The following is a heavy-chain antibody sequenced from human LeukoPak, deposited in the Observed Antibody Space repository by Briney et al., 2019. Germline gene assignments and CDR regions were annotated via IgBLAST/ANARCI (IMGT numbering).Heavy chain of an antibody. V-gene: IGHV3-21*06. CDR3: SRELTWSDT. J-gene: IGHJ5*02. CDR2: ISRTSSHI. D-gene: IGHD2-8*01. CDR1: GFIFSDYA. Sequence: GEPLRLSCEVPGFIFSDYAMSWVRQAPGKGLGWVSSISRTSSHIYYADSMKGRFTVTRDNAKNSVYLQINSLRSEDKPVYYCSRELTWSDTWGQGTLVTVAS.